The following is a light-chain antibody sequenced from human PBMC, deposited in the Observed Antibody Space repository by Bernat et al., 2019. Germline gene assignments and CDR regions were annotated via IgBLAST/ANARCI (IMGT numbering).Light chain of an antibody. Sequence: SYELTQPPSVSVSPGQTASIICPGDKWGDRYPSWYQQRPGQSPLLVIYQHNKRPSGIPERFSGSTSGNTATLTISGTLAIDEAAYYCQAWDGTTDVVFGGGTKLTVL. V-gene: IGLV3-1*01. CDR1: KWGDRY. J-gene: IGLJ2*01. CDR3: QAWDGTTDVV. CDR2: QHN.